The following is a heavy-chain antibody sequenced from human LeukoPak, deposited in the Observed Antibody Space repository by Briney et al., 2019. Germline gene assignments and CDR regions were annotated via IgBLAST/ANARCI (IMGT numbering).Heavy chain of an antibody. V-gene: IGHV1-18*01. D-gene: IGHD2-21*02. CDR2: ISAYNGNT. CDR3: ARVKVGDCGGDCYSSQYYYYYYGMDV. J-gene: IGHJ6*02. CDR1: GYTFTSYG. Sequence: ASVKVSCKASGYTFTSYGISWVRQAPGQGLEWMGWISAYNGNTNYAQKLQGRVTMTTDTSTSTAYMELRSLRSDDTAVYYCARVKVGDCGGDCYSSQYYYYYYGMDVWGQGTTVTVSS.